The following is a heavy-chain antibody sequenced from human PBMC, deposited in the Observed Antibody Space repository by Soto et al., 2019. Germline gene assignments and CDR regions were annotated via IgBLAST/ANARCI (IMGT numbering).Heavy chain of an antibody. Sequence: EVQLVESGGGLVKPGGSLRLSCAASGFTFSTYSMNWVRQAPGKGLEWVSSISSSSSYIYYADSVKGRFTISRDNAKNSLYPQMTSLRAEDTAVYYCASPEYYYDTSGWYYWGQGTLVTVSS. CDR3: ASPEYYYDTSGWYY. V-gene: IGHV3-21*01. J-gene: IGHJ4*02. D-gene: IGHD3-22*01. CDR2: ISSSSSYI. CDR1: GFTFSTYS.